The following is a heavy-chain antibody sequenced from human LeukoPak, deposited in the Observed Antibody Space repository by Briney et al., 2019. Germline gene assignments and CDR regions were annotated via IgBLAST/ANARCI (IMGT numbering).Heavy chain of an antibody. J-gene: IGHJ6*02. CDR2: INAGNGNT. CDR1: GYTFTSYA. Sequence: ASVKVSCTASGYTFTSYAMHWVRQAPGQRLEWMGWINAGNGNTKYSQKFQGRVTITADESTSTAYMELSSLRSEDTAVYYCARDGSGYSSSWYSSYYYYGMDVWGQGTTVTVSS. D-gene: IGHD6-13*01. V-gene: IGHV1-3*01. CDR3: ARDGSGYSSSWYSSYYYYGMDV.